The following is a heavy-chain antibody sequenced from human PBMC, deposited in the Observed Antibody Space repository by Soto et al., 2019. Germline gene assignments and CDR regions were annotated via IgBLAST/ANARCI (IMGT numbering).Heavy chain of an antibody. CDR2: INPSGGST. V-gene: IGHV1-46*01. J-gene: IGHJ3*02. D-gene: IGHD1-1*01. CDR3: ARVTLGTDDAFDI. CDR1: GYTFTSYY. Sequence: ASVKVACKASGYTFTSYYMHWVRQAPGQGLEWMGIINPSGGSTSYAQKSQGRVTMTRDTSTSTVYMELSSLRSEDTAVYYCARVTLGTDDAFDIWGQGTMVTVSS.